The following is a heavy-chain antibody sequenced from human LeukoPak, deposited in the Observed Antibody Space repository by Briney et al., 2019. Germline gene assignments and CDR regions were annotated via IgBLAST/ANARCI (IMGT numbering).Heavy chain of an antibody. V-gene: IGHV3-53*01. CDR2: IYIGGNT. J-gene: IGHJ4*02. CDR3: ARDRAVPGRGYYFDY. CDR1: GFTVSSNY. Sequence: GGSLRLSCAASGFTVSSNYMTWVRQAPGKWLECVSTIYIGGNTYYADSVKGRFTISRKNSKNTLFLQMNSLRAEDTAVYYCARDRAVPGRGYYFDYWGQGTLVTVSS. D-gene: IGHD6-19*01.